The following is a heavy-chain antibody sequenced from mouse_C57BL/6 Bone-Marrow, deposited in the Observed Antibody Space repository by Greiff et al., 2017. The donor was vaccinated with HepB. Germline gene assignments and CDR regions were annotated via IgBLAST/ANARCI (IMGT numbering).Heavy chain of an antibody. CDR2: IYPRSGNT. J-gene: IGHJ4*01. CDR1: GYTFTSYG. CDR3: ALLGPDYYAMDY. D-gene: IGHD4-1*01. V-gene: IGHV1-81*01. Sequence: QVQLQQSGAELARPGASVKLSCKASGYTFTSYGISWVKQRTGQGLEWIGEIYPRSGNTYYNEKFKGKATLTADKSSSTAYMELRSLTSEDSAVYFCALLGPDYYAMDYWGQGTSVTVSS.